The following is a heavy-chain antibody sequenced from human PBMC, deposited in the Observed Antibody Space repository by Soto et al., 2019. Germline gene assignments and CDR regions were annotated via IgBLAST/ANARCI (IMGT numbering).Heavy chain of an antibody. D-gene: IGHD3-22*01. Sequence: NPXGTLSLTFTVSGGCISSYYWSGIGPPPGKGLEWIGYIYYSVSTNYNPSLKSRVTISVDTSKNQFSLKLSSVTAADTAVYYCAGGVRYYHSSAYYAGDAFDIWGQGTMVTVSS. CDR2: IYYSVST. J-gene: IGHJ3*02. CDR3: AGGVRYYHSSAYYAGDAFDI. V-gene: IGHV4-59*01. CDR1: GGCISSYY.